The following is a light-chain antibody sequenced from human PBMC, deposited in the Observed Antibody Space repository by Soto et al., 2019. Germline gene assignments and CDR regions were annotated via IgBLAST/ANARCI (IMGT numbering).Light chain of an antibody. Sequence: QSALTQPRSVSASPGQSVTISCTGTSSNVGGYNYVSGYQQNPGKAPKLMIYDASKRPPGVPDRFSGSKSGNATFLTISGLQVEDEADYYCCSYAARYTLLFGGGTKVTVL. J-gene: IGLJ3*02. CDR3: CSYAARYTLL. CDR1: SSNVGGYNY. V-gene: IGLV2-11*01. CDR2: DAS.